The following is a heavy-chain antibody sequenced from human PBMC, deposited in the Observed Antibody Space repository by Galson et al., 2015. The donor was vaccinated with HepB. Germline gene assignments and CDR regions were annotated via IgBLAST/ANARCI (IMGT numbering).Heavy chain of an antibody. CDR3: ATDPRGYSYGGPYYFDQ. CDR1: GGSVKSGSYY. CDR2: VFYSGST. D-gene: IGHD5-18*01. V-gene: IGHV4-61*01. Sequence: SETLSLTCTVSGGSVKSGSYYWSWIRQTPGKGPEWIGHVFYSGSTNYNPSLASRLTISVDTSKNQFSLKLASVTAADTAVYYCATDPRGYSYGGPYYFDQWGQGTLVTVSS. J-gene: IGHJ4*02.